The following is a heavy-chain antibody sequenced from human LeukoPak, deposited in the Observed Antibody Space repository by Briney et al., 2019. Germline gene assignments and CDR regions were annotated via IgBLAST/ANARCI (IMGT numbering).Heavy chain of an antibody. D-gene: IGHD3-16*01. J-gene: IGHJ4*02. Sequence: SETLSLTCTVSGGSISSSSYYWGWIRQPPGKGLEWIGSIYYSGSTYYNPSLKSRVTISVDTSKNQFSLKLSSVTAADTAVYYCASSLLGPTGPPGFDYWGQGTLVTVSS. CDR1: GGSISSSSYY. CDR3: ASSLLGPTGPPGFDY. V-gene: IGHV4-39*07. CDR2: IYYSGST.